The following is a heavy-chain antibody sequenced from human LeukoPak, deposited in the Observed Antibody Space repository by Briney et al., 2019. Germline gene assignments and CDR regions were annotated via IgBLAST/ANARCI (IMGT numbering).Heavy chain of an antibody. J-gene: IGHJ3*02. Sequence: GGSLRLSCAASRFTVSSNYMSWVRQAPGKGLEWVTEIYSDGSTYYAASVKGRFSISRDNSKNTVYLQMSSLRAEDTAIYYCARELREHGVFDIWGQGTMVTVSS. D-gene: IGHD1-26*01. CDR2: IYSDGST. V-gene: IGHV3-53*01. CDR1: RFTVSSNY. CDR3: ARELREHGVFDI.